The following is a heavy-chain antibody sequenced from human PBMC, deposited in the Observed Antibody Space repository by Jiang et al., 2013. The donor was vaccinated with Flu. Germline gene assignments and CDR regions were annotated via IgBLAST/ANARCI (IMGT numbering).Heavy chain of an antibody. D-gene: IGHD4-17*01. CDR1: GDSVSSNSAA. V-gene: IGHV6-1*01. Sequence: TSQTLSLTCAISGDSVSSNSAAWNWIRQSPSRGLEWLGRTYYRSKWYNDYAVSVKSRITINPDTSKNQFSLQLNSVTPEDTAVYYCARYAGTYGDYVAYYFDYWGQGTLVTVSS. J-gene: IGHJ4*02. CDR2: TYYRSKWYN. CDR3: ARYAGTYGDYVAYYFDY.